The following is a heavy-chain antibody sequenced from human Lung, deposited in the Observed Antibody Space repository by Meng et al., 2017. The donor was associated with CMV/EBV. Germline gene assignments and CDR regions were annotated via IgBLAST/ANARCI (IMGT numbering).Heavy chain of an antibody. CDR1: GYTFTGYY. V-gene: IGHV1-2*02. CDR3: ARGLAVAGTSHFDY. CDR2: INPNSGGT. Sequence: ASXXVSXKASGYTFTGYYMHWVRQAPGQGLEWMGWINPNSGGTNYAQKFQGRVTMTRDTSISTAYMELSRLRSDDTAVYYCARGLAVAGTSHFDYWGQGTLVASSS. J-gene: IGHJ4*02. D-gene: IGHD6-19*01.